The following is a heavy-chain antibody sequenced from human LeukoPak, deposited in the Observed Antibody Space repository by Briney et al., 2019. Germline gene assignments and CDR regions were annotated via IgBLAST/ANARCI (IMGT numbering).Heavy chain of an antibody. J-gene: IGHJ5*02. CDR1: GGSISSYY. D-gene: IGHD3-3*01. Sequence: KPSETLSLTCTVSGGSISSYYWSWIRQPPGKGLEWIGYIYYSGSTNYNPSLKSRVTISVDTSKNQFSLKLSSVTAADTAVYYCARGGYYDFWSGQFWFDPWGQGTLVTVSS. CDR3: ARGGYYDFWSGQFWFDP. V-gene: IGHV4-59*01. CDR2: IYYSGST.